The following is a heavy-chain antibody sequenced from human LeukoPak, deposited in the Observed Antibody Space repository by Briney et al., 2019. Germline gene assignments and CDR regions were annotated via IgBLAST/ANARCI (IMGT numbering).Heavy chain of an antibody. D-gene: IGHD3-22*01. J-gene: IGHJ4*02. Sequence: GGSLRLSCAASGFTVSSNYMSWVRQAPGKGLEWVSVIYSGGSTYYADSVKGRFTISRHNSKNTLYLQMNSLGAEDTAVYYCARGVYYYDSSGYHISHLDYWGQGTLVTVSS. CDR2: IYSGGST. CDR3: ARGVYYYDSSGYHISHLDY. V-gene: IGHV3-53*04. CDR1: GFTVSSNY.